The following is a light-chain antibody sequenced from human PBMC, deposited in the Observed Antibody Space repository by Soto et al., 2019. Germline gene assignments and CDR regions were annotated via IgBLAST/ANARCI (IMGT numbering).Light chain of an antibody. Sequence: EIVMTQSPATLSVSPGERASLSCRASQSVSSNLAWYQQKPGQAPRLLIYDTSIRATGVPARFSGSRSGAEFTLTISSLQSEDFAVYYCQHYYNWPRTFGQGTKVDIK. J-gene: IGKJ1*01. CDR1: QSVSSN. CDR3: QHYYNWPRT. V-gene: IGKV3-15*01. CDR2: DTS.